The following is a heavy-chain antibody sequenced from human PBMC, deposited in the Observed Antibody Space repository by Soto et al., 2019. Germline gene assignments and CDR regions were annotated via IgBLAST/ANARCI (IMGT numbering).Heavy chain of an antibody. Sequence: HPGGSLRLSCAASGFTFSSYAMSWVRQAPGKGLEWVSAISGSGGSTYYADSVKGRFTISRDNSKNTLYLQMNSLRAEDTAVYYCAIPSSSWYVGKPVESYWGQGTLVTVSS. J-gene: IGHJ4*02. CDR1: GFTFSSYA. V-gene: IGHV3-23*01. D-gene: IGHD6-13*01. CDR3: AIPSSSWYVGKPVESY. CDR2: ISGSGGST.